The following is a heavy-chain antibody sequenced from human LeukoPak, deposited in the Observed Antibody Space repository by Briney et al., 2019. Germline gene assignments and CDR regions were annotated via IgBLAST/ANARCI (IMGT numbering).Heavy chain of an antibody. CDR1: GFTFSNYR. CDR3: ARDRYFSY. Sequence: GGSLRLSCAASGFTFSNYRMNWVRQAPGKGLEWVSSISSVGSYIYYADSVKGRFSISRDNAKNSVYVQMNSLRAEDTAVYYCARDRYFSYWGQGTLVTVSS. J-gene: IGHJ4*02. CDR2: ISSVGSYI. D-gene: IGHD3-9*01. V-gene: IGHV3-21*01.